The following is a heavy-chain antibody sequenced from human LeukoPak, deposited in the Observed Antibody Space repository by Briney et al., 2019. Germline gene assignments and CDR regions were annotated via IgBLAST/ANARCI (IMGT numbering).Heavy chain of an antibody. CDR2: IYYSGST. V-gene: IGHV4-61*01. Sequence: SETLSLTCTVSGGSISSSSYYWSWIRQPPGKGLEWIGYIYYSGSTNYNPSLKSRVTISVDTSKNQFSLKLSSVTAADTAVYYCASRDLYFDYWGQGTLVTVSS. CDR1: GGSISSSSYY. CDR3: ASRDLYFDY. J-gene: IGHJ4*02.